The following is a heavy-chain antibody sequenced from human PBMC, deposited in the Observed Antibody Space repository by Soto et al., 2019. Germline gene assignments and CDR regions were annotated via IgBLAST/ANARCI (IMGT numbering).Heavy chain of an antibody. J-gene: IGHJ6*02. V-gene: IGHV4-39*01. CDR3: ARALFGGSTPTVRFYHMDV. D-gene: IGHD3-10*02. CDR2: IYYTGST. Sequence: SETLSHTCIVSGGAISSRTYYWGWSRQPPGLGLEWIGSIYYTGSTYYNPSLKSRVTISVDTSKIQFPLRLSSVTGAHTAVYSCARALFGGSTPTVRFYHMDVSGQGTTATSS. CDR1: GGAISSRTYY.